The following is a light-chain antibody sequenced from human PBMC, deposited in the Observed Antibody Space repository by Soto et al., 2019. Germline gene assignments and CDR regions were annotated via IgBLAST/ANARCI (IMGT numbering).Light chain of an antibody. Sequence: DIQMTQSPSTLSASVGDRVTISCRASQDISSFLAWYQHKPGKAPKLLIYDASTLQTGVPSRFRGSGFGTEFTLTISGLQPDYFATYYCQQHDDYSHATFGQGTKVEIK. CDR3: QQHDDYSHAT. CDR2: DAS. V-gene: IGKV1-5*01. CDR1: QDISSF. J-gene: IGKJ2*01.